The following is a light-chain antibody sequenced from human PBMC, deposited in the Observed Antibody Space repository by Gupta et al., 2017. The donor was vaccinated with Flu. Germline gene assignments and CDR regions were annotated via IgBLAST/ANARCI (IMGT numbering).Light chain of an antibody. CDR1: SSDVGGYNY. J-gene: IGLJ3*02. Sequence: SITISCTGTSSDVGGYNYVSWYQQHPGNAPKLMMYEVSNRPSGVSNRFSGSKSGNTASLTISGLQAEDDADYYCSSYTSSSTLVFGGGTKLTVL. V-gene: IGLV2-14*01. CDR3: SSYTSSSTLV. CDR2: EVS.